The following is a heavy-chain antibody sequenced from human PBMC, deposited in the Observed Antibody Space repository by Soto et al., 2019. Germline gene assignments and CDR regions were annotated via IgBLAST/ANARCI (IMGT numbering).Heavy chain of an antibody. CDR1: GFTFSDFY. D-gene: IGHD2-15*01. CDR2: ISLSRGYT. CDR3: ARSVDLDY. V-gene: IGHV3-11*06. Sequence: GGSLRLSCVASGFTFSDFYMSWICQAPGKGLEWVSYISLSRGYTKYADSVKGRFTISRDNAKNSLYLQMSSLRAEDTAVYYCARSVDLDYWGQGTLVTVSS. J-gene: IGHJ4*02.